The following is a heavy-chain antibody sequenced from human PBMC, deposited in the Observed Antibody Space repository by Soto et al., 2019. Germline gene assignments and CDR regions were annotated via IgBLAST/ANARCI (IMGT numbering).Heavy chain of an antibody. V-gene: IGHV1-69*06. J-gene: IGHJ4*02. Sequence: QVQLVQSGAEVKKPGSSVKVSCKASGGTFSSYAISWVRQAPGQGLEWMGGIIPIFGTANYAQKFQGRVTITADKSTGTADMELRSLRSEDTAVYYCARGPSYCSGGSCYRDYWGKGTLVTVSS. D-gene: IGHD2-15*01. CDR2: IIPIFGTA. CDR3: ARGPSYCSGGSCYRDY. CDR1: GGTFSSYA.